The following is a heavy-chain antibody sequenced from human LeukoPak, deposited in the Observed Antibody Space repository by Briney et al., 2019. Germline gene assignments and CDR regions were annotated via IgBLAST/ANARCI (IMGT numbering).Heavy chain of an antibody. D-gene: IGHD5-24*01. CDR2: INHSGST. Sequence: SETLSLTCAVYGGSFSGYYWSWIRQPPGKGLEWIGEINHSGSTNYNPSLKSRVTISVDTSKNQFSLKLSSVTAADTAVYYCARDLRDGYNRLDYWGQGTLVTVSS. V-gene: IGHV4-34*01. CDR3: ARDLRDGYNRLDY. CDR1: GGSFSGYY. J-gene: IGHJ4*02.